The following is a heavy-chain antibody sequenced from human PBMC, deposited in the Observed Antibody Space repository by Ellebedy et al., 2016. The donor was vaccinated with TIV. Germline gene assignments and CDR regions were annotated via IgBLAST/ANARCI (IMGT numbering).Heavy chain of an antibody. J-gene: IGHJ2*01. D-gene: IGHD4-23*01. CDR1: GFIFNRYG. CDR2: IASDGGAT. CDR3: TREARWGNWYFDL. Sequence: GESLKISCAASGFIFNRYGIQWVSQATGKGLEWIGVIASDGGATVYADFVRGRFTLSRDNSRNTVYLQMNSLSPDDTAVYYCTREARWGNWYFDLWGRGTLVAVST. V-gene: IGHV3-30*03.